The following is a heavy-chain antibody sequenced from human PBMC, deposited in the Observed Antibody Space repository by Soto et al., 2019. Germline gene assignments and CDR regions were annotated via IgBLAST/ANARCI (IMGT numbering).Heavy chain of an antibody. D-gene: IGHD6-19*01. Sequence: SVEVSFRASCYTFTSYGISWWRQAPGQGPEWMGWVSAYNGNTNYAQKLKGRVTMTTDTSTSTAYMELRSLRSDDTAVYYCARFGIAVAGFDAFDIWGQGTIVTV. CDR3: ARFGIAVAGFDAFDI. J-gene: IGHJ3*02. CDR2: VSAYNGNT. CDR1: CYTFTSYG. V-gene: IGHV1-18*01.